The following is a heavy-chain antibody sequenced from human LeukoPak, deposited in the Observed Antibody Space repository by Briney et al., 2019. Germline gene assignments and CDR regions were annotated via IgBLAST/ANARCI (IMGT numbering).Heavy chain of an antibody. J-gene: IGHJ4*02. CDR2: ISSSSSYI. D-gene: IGHD6-13*01. V-gene: IGHV3-21*01. CDR3: ARDYSSSCWN. Sequence: PGGSLRLSCAASGFTFSSYTMNWVRQAPGKGLEWVSYISSSSSYISYADSLKGRFTISRDNAKNPLYLQMNSLRAEDTAVYYCARDYSSSCWNWGQGTLVTVSS. CDR1: GFTFSSYT.